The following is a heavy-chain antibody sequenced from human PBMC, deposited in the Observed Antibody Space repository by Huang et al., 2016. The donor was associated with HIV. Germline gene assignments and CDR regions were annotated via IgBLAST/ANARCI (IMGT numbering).Heavy chain of an antibody. CDR2: IYYSGVA. J-gene: IGHJ6*03. CDR1: DGSTRRIRDY. D-gene: IGHD6-6*01. CDR3: AGHLGVLDYYYMDV. Sequence: QLQVQESGPGLVRPSETLSLTCTVSDGSTRRIRDYWGWISKHPGKGPEWIGSIYYSGVAYYNPSFRSRVTLSVDTSRNQFALKMSSVTAADTAVYYCAGHLGVLDYYYMDVWGKGTTVIVSS. V-gene: IGHV4-39*01.